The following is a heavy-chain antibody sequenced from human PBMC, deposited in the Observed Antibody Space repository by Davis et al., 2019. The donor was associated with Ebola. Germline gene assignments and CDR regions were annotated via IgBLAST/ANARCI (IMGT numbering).Heavy chain of an antibody. CDR3: ARDQLVGASHY. Sequence: ASVKVSCKASGYSFTHYSFSWVRQAPGQGLEWMGWVSGNNGKTDYAQKFQGRVTMTTDTSTSTAYMELRSLTSDDTAVYYCARDQLVGASHYWGQGTLVTVSS. CDR1: GYSFTHYS. V-gene: IGHV1-18*01. J-gene: IGHJ4*02. CDR2: VSGNNGKT. D-gene: IGHD1-26*01.